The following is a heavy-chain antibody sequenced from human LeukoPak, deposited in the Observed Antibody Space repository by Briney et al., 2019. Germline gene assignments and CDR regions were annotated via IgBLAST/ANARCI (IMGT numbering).Heavy chain of an antibody. V-gene: IGHV4-31*03. D-gene: IGHD3-10*01. CDR3: ARGGSYFPNWFDP. Sequence: PSETLSLTCTVSGDSINSGGYYWTWIRQHPGRGLEWIGYIYYSGSTYYNPSLRSRVTLSLDTSKNQFSLKLSSVTAADTAVYYCARGGSYFPNWFDPWGQGTLVTVSS. CDR2: IYYSGST. CDR1: GDSINSGGYY. J-gene: IGHJ5*02.